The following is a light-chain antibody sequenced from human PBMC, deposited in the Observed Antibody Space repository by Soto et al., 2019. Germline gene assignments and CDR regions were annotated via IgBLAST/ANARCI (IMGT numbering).Light chain of an antibody. CDR1: QNINRL. CDR3: QHHYIHWT. CDR2: DAS. J-gene: IGKJ1*01. V-gene: IGKV1-5*01. Sequence: DIQVKQSPSTLSASVGERVTITCRASQNINRLLAWYQQKPGTAPQLLIYDASTLESGVQSRFSGSGSGTEFTLSIRSLQPDDFATYDRQHHYIHWTFGQGTKVDIK.